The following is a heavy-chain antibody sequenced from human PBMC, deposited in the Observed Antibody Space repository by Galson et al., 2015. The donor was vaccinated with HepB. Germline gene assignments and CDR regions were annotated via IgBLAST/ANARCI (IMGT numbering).Heavy chain of an antibody. CDR2: TYYRSKWYN. D-gene: IGHD3-9*01. CDR1: GDSVSSTSAA. CDR3: ARDLGGRYFDWYRPFDP. V-gene: IGHV6-1*01. Sequence: CAISGDSVSSTSAAWNWIRQSPSRGLEWLGRTYYRSKWYNDYAVSVKSRITINPDTSKNQFSLQLNSVTPEDTAVYYCARDLGGRYFDWYRPFDPWGQVTLVTVSS. J-gene: IGHJ5*02.